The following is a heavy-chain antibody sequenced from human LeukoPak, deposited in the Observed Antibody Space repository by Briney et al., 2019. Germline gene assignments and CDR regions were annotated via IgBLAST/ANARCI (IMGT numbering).Heavy chain of an antibody. CDR1: GFTFSSYA. CDR3: AKAPRAAAGTYNGMDV. V-gene: IGHV3-23*01. D-gene: IGHD6-13*01. J-gene: IGHJ6*02. Sequence: PGGSLRLSCAASGFTFSSYAMSWVRQAPGKGLGWVSAISGSGGSTYYADSVKGRFTISRDNSKNTLYLQMNSLRAEDTAVYYCAKAPRAAAGTYNGMDVWGQGTTVTVSS. CDR2: ISGSGGST.